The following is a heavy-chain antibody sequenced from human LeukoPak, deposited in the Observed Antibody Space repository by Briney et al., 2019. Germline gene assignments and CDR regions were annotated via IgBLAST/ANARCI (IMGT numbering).Heavy chain of an antibody. CDR1: GGSISSSSYY. J-gene: IGHJ5*02. CDR2: IYYSGST. CDR3: ARSPRLITMIVVVNRESWFDP. D-gene: IGHD3-22*01. V-gene: IGHV4-39*01. Sequence: SETLSLTCTVSGGSISSSSYYWGWIRQPPGKGLEWIGSIYYSGSTYYNPSLKRRVTISVDTSKNQFSLKLSSVTAADTAVYYCARSPRLITMIVVVNRESWFDPWGQGTLVTVSS.